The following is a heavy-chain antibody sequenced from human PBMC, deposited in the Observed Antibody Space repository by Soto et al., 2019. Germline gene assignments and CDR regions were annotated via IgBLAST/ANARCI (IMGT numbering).Heavy chain of an antibody. D-gene: IGHD5-18*01. CDR1: GFTLSSYG. J-gene: IGHJ4*02. Sequence: GSLRLSCAVSGFTLSSYGIHWVRQAPGKGLEWVAFMSYDGNKKYYADSVKGRFTISRDNSKNTLYLQMDSLRAEDTAVYYCAKGLSVIQEWIIDGHWGQGTQVTVSS. CDR3: AKGLSVIQEWIIDGH. V-gene: IGHV3-30*18. CDR2: MSYDGNKK.